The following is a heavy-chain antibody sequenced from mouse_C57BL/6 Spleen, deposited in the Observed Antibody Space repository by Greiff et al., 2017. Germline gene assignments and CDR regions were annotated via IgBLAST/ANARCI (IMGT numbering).Heavy chain of an antibody. CDR2: IDPETGGT. V-gene: IGHV1-15*01. CDR1: GYTFTDYE. CDR3: TRGPY. Sequence: VKLQESGAELVRPGASVTLSCKASGYTFTDYEMHWVKQTPVHGLEWIGAIDPETGGTAYNQKFKGKAILTADKSSSTAYMELRSLTSEDSAVYYWTRGPYWGQGTTLTVSS. J-gene: IGHJ2*01.